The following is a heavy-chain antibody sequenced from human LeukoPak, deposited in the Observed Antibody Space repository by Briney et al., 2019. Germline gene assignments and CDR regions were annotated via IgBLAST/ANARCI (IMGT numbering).Heavy chain of an antibody. CDR1: GFTLRSYG. CDR3: AKEGSGYYEYYFDY. J-gene: IGHJ4*02. Sequence: GGSLRLSCAASGFTLRSYGMHWVRQPPGKGLEWVAVISYDGTKKYYADSVKGRFTISRDNSKNTLYLQMNSLRAEDTSVYYCAKEGSGYYEYYFDYWGQGTLVTVSS. CDR2: ISYDGTKK. V-gene: IGHV3-30*18. D-gene: IGHD3-22*01.